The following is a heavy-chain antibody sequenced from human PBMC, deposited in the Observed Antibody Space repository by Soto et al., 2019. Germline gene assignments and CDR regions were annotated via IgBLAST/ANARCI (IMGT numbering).Heavy chain of an antibody. CDR2: ISGSGGST. D-gene: IGHD5-12*01. Sequence: GGSLRLSCAASGFTFSSYAMRWIRQAPGKGLEWVSAISGSGGSTYYADSVKGRFTISRDNSKNTLYMQMNSLRAEDTAVYYCARRYIVADYFDYWGQGTLVTVSS. CDR3: ARRYIVADYFDY. J-gene: IGHJ4*02. CDR1: GFTFSSYA. V-gene: IGHV3-23*01.